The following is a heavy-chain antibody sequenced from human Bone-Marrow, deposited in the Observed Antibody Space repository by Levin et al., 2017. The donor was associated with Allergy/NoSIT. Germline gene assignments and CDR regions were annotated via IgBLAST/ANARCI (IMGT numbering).Heavy chain of an antibody. CDR3: AKDSTGYFYYGMDV. CDR1: GFIFSSYG. Sequence: GESLKISCAASGFIFSSYGMHWVRQSPGKGLEWVAVISQDGSKTHYAESFKGRFSISRDNSKNTLFLQMDSLRGEDTAVYFCAKDSTGYFYYGMDVWGQGTTVTVSS. V-gene: IGHV3-30*18. CDR2: ISQDGSKT. D-gene: IGHD3-9*01. J-gene: IGHJ6*02.